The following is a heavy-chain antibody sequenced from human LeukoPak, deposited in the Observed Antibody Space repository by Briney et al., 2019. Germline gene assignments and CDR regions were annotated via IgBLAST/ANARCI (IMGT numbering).Heavy chain of an antibody. Sequence: PSETLSLTCTVSGGSIGTYYWSWIRQPPGKGLEWIGYIYYTGSTGCNPSLKSRVTMSVDTSKNQFSLKLSSVTAADTAVYYCARDLGYCSSTSCYRAGSGDAFDIWGQGTMVTVSS. D-gene: IGHD2-2*02. CDR3: ARDLGYCSSTSCYRAGSGDAFDI. J-gene: IGHJ3*02. V-gene: IGHV4-59*12. CDR1: GGSIGTYY. CDR2: IYYTGST.